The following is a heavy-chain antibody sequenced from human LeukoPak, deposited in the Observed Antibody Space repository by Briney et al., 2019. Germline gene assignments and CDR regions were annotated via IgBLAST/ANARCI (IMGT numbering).Heavy chain of an antibody. CDR1: GHTFVNYG. V-gene: IGHV1-18*01. CDR2: VSAVNGDT. J-gene: IGHJ4*02. D-gene: IGHD1-26*01. Sequence: ASVKVSCKTSGHTFVNYGVSWVRQAPGQGLEWMGWVSAVNGDTNSAHNLRGRLTMTIDTSTSTAYMELSSLRSEDTAVYYCARSTDMGGGIPPKDFDYWGQGTLVTVSS. CDR3: ARSTDMGGGIPPKDFDY.